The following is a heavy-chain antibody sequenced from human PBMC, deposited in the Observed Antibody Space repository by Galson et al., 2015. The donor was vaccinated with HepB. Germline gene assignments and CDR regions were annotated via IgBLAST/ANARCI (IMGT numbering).Heavy chain of an antibody. CDR3: ARAGGDSSSWWPSYWFDP. CDR1: GGTFSSYA. D-gene: IGHD6-13*01. CDR2: IIPIFGTA. J-gene: IGHJ5*02. Sequence: SVKVSCKASGGTFSSYAISWVRQAPGQGLEWMGGIIPIFGTANYAQKLQGRVTITADESTSTAYMELSSLRSEDTAVYYCARAGGDSSSWWPSYWFDPWGQGTLVTVSS. V-gene: IGHV1-69*13.